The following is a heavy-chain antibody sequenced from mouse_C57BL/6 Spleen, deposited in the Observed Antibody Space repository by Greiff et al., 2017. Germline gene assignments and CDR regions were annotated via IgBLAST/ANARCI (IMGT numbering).Heavy chain of an antibody. CDR1: GFNIKDYY. V-gene: IGHV14-1*01. CDR3: TTSMKGRTWFAY. CDR2: IDPEDGDT. J-gene: IGHJ3*01. Sequence: EVQLQQSGAELVRPGASVKLSCTASGFNIKDYYMHWVKQRPEQGLEWIGRIDPEDGDTEYAPKFQGKATMTADTSSNTAYLQLSSLTSEDTAVYYCTTSMKGRTWFAYWGQGTLVTVSA.